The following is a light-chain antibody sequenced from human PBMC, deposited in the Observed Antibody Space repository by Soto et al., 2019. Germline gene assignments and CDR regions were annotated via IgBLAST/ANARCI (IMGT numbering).Light chain of an antibody. CDR3: QKYGSSPST. J-gene: IGKJ2*01. CDR1: QSVSSSY. CDR2: GAS. V-gene: IGKV3-20*01. Sequence: EIVLTQSPGTLSLSPGDRATLSCRASQSVSSSYLAWYQHKPGQAPRLLLYGASSRATGIPDRFSGSGSGTDITLTINRLEPEDFAVYYCQKYGSSPSTFGQGTKVEVE.